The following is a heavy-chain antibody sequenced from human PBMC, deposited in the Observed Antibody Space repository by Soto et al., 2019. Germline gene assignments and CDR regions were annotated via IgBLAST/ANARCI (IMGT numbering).Heavy chain of an antibody. CDR2: IYFDGITT. V-gene: IGHV3-74*01. CDR3: ARGGAMGVDY. J-gene: IGHJ4*02. D-gene: IGHD1-26*01. Sequence: HPGGSLRLSCTASGSTFNTHWMHWVRQAPGKGLVWVSRIYFDGITTNYADSVKGRLTVSRDNAKNTVYLHVNTLRDEDTAVYYCARGGAMGVDYWGQGTLVTVSS. CDR1: GSTFNTHW.